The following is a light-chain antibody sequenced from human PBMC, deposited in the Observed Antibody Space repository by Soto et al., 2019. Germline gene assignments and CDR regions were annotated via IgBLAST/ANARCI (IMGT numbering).Light chain of an antibody. J-gene: IGLJ7*01. CDR3: ETWDSNIAV. CDR2: LEGSGSY. CDR1: SGHSSYI. V-gene: IGLV4-60*02. Sequence: QLVLTQSSSASASLGSSVKLTCTLSSGHSSYIIAWHQQQPGKAPRYLMKLEGSGSYNKGSGVPDRFSGSSSGADRYLTISNLQFEDEADYYCETWDSNIAVFGGGTQLNVL.